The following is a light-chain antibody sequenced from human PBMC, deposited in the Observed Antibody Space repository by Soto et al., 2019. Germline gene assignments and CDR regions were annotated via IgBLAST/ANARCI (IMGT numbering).Light chain of an antibody. V-gene: IGKV1-5*03. CDR2: KAS. CDR1: QNINTY. J-gene: IGKJ2*01. Sequence: DIQMTQSPSTLSASVGDRVTITCRASQNINTYLAWFQQRPGEAPNLLIYKASRIQSGVPSRFSGSGSGTEFTLTISRLQPDYFASYCCQQYNNVYTVGQGTKLEIK. CDR3: QQYNNVYT.